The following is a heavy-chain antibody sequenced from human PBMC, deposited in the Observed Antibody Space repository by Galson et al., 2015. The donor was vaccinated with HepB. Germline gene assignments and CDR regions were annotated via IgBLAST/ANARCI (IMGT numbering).Heavy chain of an antibody. J-gene: IGHJ3*02. V-gene: IGHV1-24*01. D-gene: IGHD1-26*01. CDR2: SDPEDGKT. Sequence: SVKVSCKVSGYTLSELSIRWVRQAPGKGPEWMGGSDPEDGKTIYAQRFQGRVTMAEDRSYMELNRLRSEDTAVYYCATVASGSYSGALDIWGQGTMVTVSS. CDR3: ATVASGSYSGALDI. CDR1: GYTLSELS.